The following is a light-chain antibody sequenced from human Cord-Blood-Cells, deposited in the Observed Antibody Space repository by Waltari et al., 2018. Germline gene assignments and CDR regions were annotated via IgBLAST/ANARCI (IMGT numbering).Light chain of an antibody. Sequence: QSALTQPPSVSGSPGQSITLPCTGTSSDVGGYNYVSWYQQHPGKAPKLMIYEVSNRPSGVSNRFSGSKSGNTASLTISGLQAEDEADYYCSSYTSSSTYVFGTGTKVTVL. V-gene: IGLV2-14*01. CDR1: SSDVGGYNY. CDR2: EVS. CDR3: SSYTSSSTYV. J-gene: IGLJ1*01.